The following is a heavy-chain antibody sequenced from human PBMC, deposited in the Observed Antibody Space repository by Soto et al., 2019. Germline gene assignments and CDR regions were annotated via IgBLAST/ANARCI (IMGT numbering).Heavy chain of an antibody. CDR2: IYWDDNN. CDR1: GFSLTSTAVG. Sequence: QITLKESGTTSVKPTQTLTLTCTCSGFSLTSTAVGVNWIRQPPGKALEWLALIYWDDNNQYNPSLKSRLTVTKDTSKNQVVLTMTNMDPVDTATYYCAHGSGWLSDYWGQGTLVTVSS. D-gene: IGHD6-19*01. CDR3: AHGSGWLSDY. V-gene: IGHV2-5*02. J-gene: IGHJ4*02.